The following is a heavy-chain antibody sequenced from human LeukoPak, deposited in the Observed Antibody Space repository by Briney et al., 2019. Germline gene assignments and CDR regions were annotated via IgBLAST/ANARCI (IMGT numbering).Heavy chain of an antibody. CDR3: ARQLNDGPIDY. V-gene: IGHV3-30*03. CDR2: ISYDGSNK. Sequence: PGGSLRLSCAASGFTFSSYGMHWVRQAPGKGLEWVAVISYDGSNKYYADSVKGRFTISRDNSKNTLYLQMNSLRAEDTAVYYCARQLNDGPIDYWGQGTLVTVSS. D-gene: IGHD1-1*01. CDR1: GFTFSSYG. J-gene: IGHJ4*02.